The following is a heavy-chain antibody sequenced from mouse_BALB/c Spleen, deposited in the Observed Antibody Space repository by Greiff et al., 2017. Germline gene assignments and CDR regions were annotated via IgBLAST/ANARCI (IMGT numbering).Heavy chain of an antibody. J-gene: IGHJ2*01. CDR2: ISSGSSTI. Sequence: EAKVVESGGGLVQPGGSRKLSCAASGFTFSSFGMHWVRQAPEKGLEWVAYISSGSSTIYYADTVKGRFTISRDNPKNTLFLQMTSLRSEDTAMYYCARGRDFDYWGQGTTLTVSS. CDR3: ARGRDFDY. V-gene: IGHV5-17*02. CDR1: GFTFSSFG.